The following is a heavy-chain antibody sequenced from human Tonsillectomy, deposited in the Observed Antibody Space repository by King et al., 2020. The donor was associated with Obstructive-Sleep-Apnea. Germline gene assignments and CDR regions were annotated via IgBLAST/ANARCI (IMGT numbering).Heavy chain of an antibody. CDR1: GFTFSSYS. D-gene: IGHD6-13*01. V-gene: IGHV3-21*01. J-gene: IGHJ6*02. CDR2: IISSSSYI. Sequence: LVESGGGLVKPGGSLRLSCAASGFTFSSYSMNWVRQAPGKVLEWVSSIISSSSYIYYADSEKGRCTISRDNAKNSLYLQMNSLRAEDTAVYYCAQGSSWDYYYYGMDVWGQGTTVTVSS. CDR3: AQGSSWDYYYYGMDV.